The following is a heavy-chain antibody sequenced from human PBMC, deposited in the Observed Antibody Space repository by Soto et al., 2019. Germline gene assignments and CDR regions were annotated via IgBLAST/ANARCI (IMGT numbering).Heavy chain of an antibody. Sequence: QVQLQESGPGLVKPSETLSLTCTVSGGSISSYYWSWIRQPPGEGLEWIGYIYYSGSTNYNPSLKSRVTISVDTSKNQFSLKLSSVTAADTAVYYCARGEGKYSSGWYVGYWGQGTLVTVSS. CDR1: GGSISSYY. J-gene: IGHJ4*02. V-gene: IGHV4-59*01. D-gene: IGHD6-19*01. CDR2: IYYSGST. CDR3: ARGEGKYSSGWYVGY.